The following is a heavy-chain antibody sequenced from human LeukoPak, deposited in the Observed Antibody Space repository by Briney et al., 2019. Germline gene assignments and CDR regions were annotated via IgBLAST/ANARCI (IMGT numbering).Heavy chain of an antibody. CDR2: ISYDGSNK. V-gene: IGHV3-30*14. Sequence: GGSLRLSCAASGFTFSSYAMHWVRQAPGKGLEWVAVISYDGSNKYYADSVKGRFTISRDNSKNTLYLQMNSLRAEDTAVYYCARVPLNGYSYGHMDVWGKGTTVTISS. CDR3: ARVPLNGYSYGHMDV. CDR1: GFTFSSYA. J-gene: IGHJ6*03. D-gene: IGHD5-18*01.